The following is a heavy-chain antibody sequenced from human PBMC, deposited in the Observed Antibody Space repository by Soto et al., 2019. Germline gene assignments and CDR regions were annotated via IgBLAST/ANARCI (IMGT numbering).Heavy chain of an antibody. V-gene: IGHV3-30*03. CDR3: ARDYSSYGPFDY. D-gene: IGHD5-18*01. Sequence: PGGSLRLSCAASGFTFSTNGMHWVRQAPGKGLEWVAVISYDGSNEYYADSVKGRFTISRDNSRNTLYLQMNSLRAEDTAVYYCARDYSSYGPFDYWGQGTLVTVSS. J-gene: IGHJ4*02. CDR1: GFTFSTNG. CDR2: ISYDGSNE.